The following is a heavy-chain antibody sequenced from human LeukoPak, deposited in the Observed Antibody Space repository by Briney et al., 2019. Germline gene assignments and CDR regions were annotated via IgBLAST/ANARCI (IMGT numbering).Heavy chain of an antibody. J-gene: IGHJ5*02. Sequence: PSETPSLTCTVSGGSISSSSYYWGWIRQPPGKGLEWIGSIYYSGSTYYNPSLKSRVTISVDTSKNQFSLKLSSVTAADTAVYYCARDQLTGTRGWFDPWGQGTLVTVSS. CDR2: IYYSGST. CDR1: GGSISSSSYY. V-gene: IGHV4-39*07. CDR3: ARDQLTGTRGWFDP. D-gene: IGHD1/OR15-1a*01.